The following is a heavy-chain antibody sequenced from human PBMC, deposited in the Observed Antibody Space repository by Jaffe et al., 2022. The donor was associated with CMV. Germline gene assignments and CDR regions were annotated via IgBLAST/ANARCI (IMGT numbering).Heavy chain of an antibody. V-gene: IGHV3-74*01. CDR1: GFTFSSYW. J-gene: IGHJ4*02. CDR2: INNDGSST. CDR3: TKGGLAHFDY. D-gene: IGHD2-21*01. Sequence: EVQLVESGGGLVQPGGSLRLSCAASGFTFSSYWMHWVRQAPGKGLVWVSRINNDGSSTTYAGSVKGRFTISRDNAKNTLYLQMNSVRAEDTAVYYCTKGGLAHFDYWGQGTLVTVSS.